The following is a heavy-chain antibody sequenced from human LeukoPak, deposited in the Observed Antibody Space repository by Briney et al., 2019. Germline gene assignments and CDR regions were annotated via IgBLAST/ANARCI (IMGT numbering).Heavy chain of an antibody. Sequence: GASVKVSCKASGGTFSSYAISWVRQAPGQGLEWMGGIIPIFGTANYAQKFQGRVTITADESTSTAYMELSSLRSEDTAVYYCANWNDVRAFDYWGQGTLVTVSS. CDR2: IIPIFGTA. D-gene: IGHD1-1*01. CDR3: ANWNDVRAFDY. V-gene: IGHV1-69*13. CDR1: GGTFSSYA. J-gene: IGHJ4*02.